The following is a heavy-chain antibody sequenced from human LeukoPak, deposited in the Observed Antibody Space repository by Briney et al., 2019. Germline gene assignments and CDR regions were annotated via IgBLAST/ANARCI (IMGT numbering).Heavy chain of an antibody. CDR1: GFTFSSYG. D-gene: IGHD3-9*01. Sequence: GGSLRLSCAASGFTFSSYGMHWVRQAPGKGLEWVAVISYDGSNKYYTDSVKGRFTISRDNSKNTLYLQMNSLRAEDTAVYYCAKDLVERYFDWSAQAYGMDVWGQGTTVTVSS. CDR2: ISYDGSNK. V-gene: IGHV3-30*18. CDR3: AKDLVERYFDWSAQAYGMDV. J-gene: IGHJ6*02.